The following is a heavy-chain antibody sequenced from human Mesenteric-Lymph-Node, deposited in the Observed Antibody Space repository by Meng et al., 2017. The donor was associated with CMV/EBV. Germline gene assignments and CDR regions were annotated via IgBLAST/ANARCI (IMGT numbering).Heavy chain of an antibody. Sequence: GGSLRLSCAASGVTFRSYSMNWVRQAPGKGLEWVSYISSSSSTIYYEDSVKGRFTISRDNAKNSLYLQMNSLRAEDTAVYYCARDSYDSSGYYYDYYYYGMDVWGQGTTVTVSS. CDR2: ISSSSSTI. CDR3: ARDSYDSSGYYYDYYYYGMDV. CDR1: GVTFRSYS. D-gene: IGHD3-22*01. J-gene: IGHJ6*02. V-gene: IGHV3-48*04.